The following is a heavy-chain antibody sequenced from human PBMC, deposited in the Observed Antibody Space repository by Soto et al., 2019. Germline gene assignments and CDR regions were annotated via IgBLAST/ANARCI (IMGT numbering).Heavy chain of an antibody. D-gene: IGHD5-12*01. CDR2: IYYSGST. CDR3: ARSISGRWLQEFDY. V-gene: IGHV4-59*01. J-gene: IGHJ4*02. Sequence: QVQLQESGPGLVKPSETLSLTCTVSGGSISSYYWSWIRQPPGKGLEWIGYIYYSGSTNYNPSLKRRVTISVDTSKNQFSLKLSSVTAADTAVYYCARSISGRWLQEFDYWGQGTLVTVSS. CDR1: GGSISSYY.